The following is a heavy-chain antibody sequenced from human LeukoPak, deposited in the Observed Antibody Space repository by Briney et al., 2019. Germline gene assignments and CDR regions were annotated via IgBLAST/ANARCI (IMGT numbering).Heavy chain of an antibody. D-gene: IGHD2-2*01. CDR1: GFTFSSYS. CDR3: AKDLPAAYFDY. J-gene: IGHJ4*02. Sequence: PGGSLRLSCAASGFTFSSYSMNWVRQAPGKGLEWVSSISSSSSYIYYAGSVKGRFTISRDNAKNSLYLQMNSLRAEDTAVHYCAKDLPAAYFDYWGQGTLVTVSS. V-gene: IGHV3-21*01. CDR2: ISSSSSYI.